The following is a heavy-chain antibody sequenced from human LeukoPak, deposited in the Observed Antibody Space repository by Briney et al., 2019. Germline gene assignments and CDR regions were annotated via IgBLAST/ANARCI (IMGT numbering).Heavy chain of an antibody. D-gene: IGHD3-10*01. J-gene: IGHJ4*02. CDR1: AFTFSSYW. V-gene: IGHV3-7*01. Sequence: PGRSLRLSCAASAFTFSSYWISSVRQAPGKGLEWVANIKQDGSEKYYVDSVKGRFTISRDNAKNSLYLQMNSVRAEDTAVYYCARGITMVRGPMGYWGQGTLVTVSS. CDR2: IKQDGSEK. CDR3: ARGITMVRGPMGY.